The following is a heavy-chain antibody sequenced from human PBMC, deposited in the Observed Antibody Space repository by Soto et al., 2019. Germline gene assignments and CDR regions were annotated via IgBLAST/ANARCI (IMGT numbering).Heavy chain of an antibody. V-gene: IGHV3-30-3*01. CDR2: ISGDGNNK. CDR3: ARKWYEVALHY. D-gene: IGHD2-8*01. J-gene: IGHJ4*01. Sequence: GGSLRLSCAASGFMFSDYAMHWVRQAPGEGLEWVALISGDGNNKYHADSLKGRFTISRDNSKSILYLQMNSLRPEDTALYYCARKWYEVALHYWGHGTPVTVSS. CDR1: GFMFSDYA.